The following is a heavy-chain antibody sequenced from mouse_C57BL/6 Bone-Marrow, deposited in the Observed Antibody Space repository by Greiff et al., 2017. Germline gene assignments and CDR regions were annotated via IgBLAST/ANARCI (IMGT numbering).Heavy chain of an antibody. CDR3: GRGGFITTNY. V-gene: IGHV3-6*01. CDR1: GYSITSGYY. CDR2: ISYDGSN. J-gene: IGHJ2*01. Sequence: EVQLQESGPGLVKPSQSLSLTCSVTGYSITSGYYWNWIRQFPGNKLEWMGYISYDGSNNYNPSLKNRISITRDKSKNQFFLKLNSVTTEDTATYYCGRGGFITTNYWGQGATLSVSS. D-gene: IGHD1-1*01.